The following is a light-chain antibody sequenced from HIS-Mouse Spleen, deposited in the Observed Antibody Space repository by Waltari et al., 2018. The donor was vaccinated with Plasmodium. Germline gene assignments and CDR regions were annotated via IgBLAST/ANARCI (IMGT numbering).Light chain of an antibody. CDR3: QQYNSYGT. Sequence: DIQMTQSPSTLSASVGDRVTITCRASQSISSWLAWYQQKPGKAPKLLIYQASSLESGVPSRFSGIGSGTEFTLTISSLQPDDFATYYCQQYNSYGTFGQGTKVEIK. CDR2: QAS. J-gene: IGKJ1*01. CDR1: QSISSW. V-gene: IGKV1-5*03.